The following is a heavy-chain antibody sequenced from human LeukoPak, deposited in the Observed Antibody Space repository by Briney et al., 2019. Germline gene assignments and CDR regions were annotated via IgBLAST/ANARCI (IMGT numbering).Heavy chain of an antibody. CDR3: ARGVRNSFDY. D-gene: IGHD6-6*01. Sequence: SETLSLTCAVNGPSFSGYYWSWIRQPPGKGLEWIGEINHSGSTNYNPSLKSRVTISVDTSKNQFSLKLSSVTAADTAVYYCARGVRNSFDYWGQGTLVTVSS. CDR2: INHSGST. V-gene: IGHV4-34*01. J-gene: IGHJ4*02. CDR1: GPSFSGYY.